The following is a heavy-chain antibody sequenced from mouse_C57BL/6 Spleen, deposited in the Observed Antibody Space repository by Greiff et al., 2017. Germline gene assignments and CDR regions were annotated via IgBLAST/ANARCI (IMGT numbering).Heavy chain of an antibody. CDR1: GFTFSSYA. J-gene: IGHJ3*01. Sequence: EVQLVESGGGLVKPGGSLKLSCAASGFTFSSYAMSWVRQTPEKRLEWVATISDGGSYTYYPDNVKGRFTISRDNAKNNLYLQMSHLKSEDTAMYYCARDEGLRPWFAYWGQGTLVTVSA. V-gene: IGHV5-4*01. CDR2: ISDGGSYT. D-gene: IGHD2-4*01. CDR3: ARDEGLRPWFAY.